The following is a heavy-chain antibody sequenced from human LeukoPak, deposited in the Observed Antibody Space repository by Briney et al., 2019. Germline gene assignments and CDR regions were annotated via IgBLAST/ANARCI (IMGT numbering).Heavy chain of an antibody. CDR3: TRGSSGWSVVGAFDI. CDR1: GFTFSGSA. Sequence: GGSLRLSCAASGFTFSGSAMHWVRQASGKGLEWVGRIRSKANSYATAYAASVKGRFTISRDDSKNTASLQMNSLKTGDTAVYYCTRGSSGWSVVGAFDIWGQGTMVTVSS. V-gene: IGHV3-73*01. J-gene: IGHJ3*02. CDR2: IRSKANSYAT. D-gene: IGHD6-19*01.